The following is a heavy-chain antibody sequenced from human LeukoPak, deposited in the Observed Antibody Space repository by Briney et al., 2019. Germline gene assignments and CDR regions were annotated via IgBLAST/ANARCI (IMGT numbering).Heavy chain of an antibody. D-gene: IGHD3-22*01. V-gene: IGHV1-2*02. CDR3: ARMMTPRHYYDRSGYYYGAFDI. J-gene: IGHJ3*02. Sequence: ASVKVSCKASGYTFNGYYMHWVRQAPGQGLEWMGWLNPNSGGTNYAQKFQGRVTMTSDTSTSTAYMELRSLRSDDTAVYYCARMMTPRHYYDRSGYYYGAFDIWGQGTMVTVSS. CDR1: GYTFNGYY. CDR2: LNPNSGGT.